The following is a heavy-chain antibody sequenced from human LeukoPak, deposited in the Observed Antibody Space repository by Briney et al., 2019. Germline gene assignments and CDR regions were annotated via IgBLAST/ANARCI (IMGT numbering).Heavy chain of an antibody. CDR1: GFSFSSYS. D-gene: IGHD3-10*01. V-gene: IGHV3-21*01. CDR3: ATEGNGEFTVRSAFDI. Sequence: GGSLRLSCAPSGFSFSSYSMNWVRPAPAKGREWVSSISSSSTYIYYGNSVKGRFTISRDNAKNSLYLQMNSLRAEDTAVYYCATEGNGEFTVRSAFDIWGQGTMVTVSS. CDR2: ISSSSTYI. J-gene: IGHJ3*02.